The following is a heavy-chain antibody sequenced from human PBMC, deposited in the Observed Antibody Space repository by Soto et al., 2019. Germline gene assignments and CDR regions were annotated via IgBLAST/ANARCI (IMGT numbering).Heavy chain of an antibody. D-gene: IGHD6-13*01. Sequence: GASVKVSCKASGYTFTSYGISWVRQAPGQGLEWMGWISAYNGNTNYAQKLQGRVTMTTDTSTSTAYMELRSLRSDDTAAYYCARAIHSSWYEGAYYMDVWGKGTTVTVSS. CDR1: GYTFTSYG. CDR2: ISAYNGNT. V-gene: IGHV1-18*01. CDR3: ARAIHSSWYEGAYYMDV. J-gene: IGHJ6*03.